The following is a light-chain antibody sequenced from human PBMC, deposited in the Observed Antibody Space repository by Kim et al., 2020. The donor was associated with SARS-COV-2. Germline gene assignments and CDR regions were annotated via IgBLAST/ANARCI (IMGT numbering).Light chain of an antibody. Sequence: SYELTQPPSLSVAPGKTARVTCGGDDIGIKSVHWYQHKPGQAPVVVIYYDNDRPSGTPERISGSNSGNTATLTISRVEAGDEADYYCQVWDSRSDRYVFGSGTKVTVL. CDR2: YDN. J-gene: IGLJ1*01. V-gene: IGLV3-21*04. CDR3: QVWDSRSDRYV. CDR1: DIGIKS.